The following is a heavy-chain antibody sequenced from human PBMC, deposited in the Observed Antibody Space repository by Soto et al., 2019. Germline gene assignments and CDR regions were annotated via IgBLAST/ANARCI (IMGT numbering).Heavy chain of an antibody. CDR2: AYYSGDT. Sequence: PETLSLTCTVSGGSISSYYWSWIRQPPGKGLEWIGYAYYSGDTGYNPSLQSRVTMAVDTSKNQVSLKLTSVTAADTAVYYCARDRSTYGGGGTGEVKENWFDPWGQGALVTVSS. J-gene: IGHJ5*02. CDR3: ARDRSTYGGGGTGEVKENWFDP. D-gene: IGHD2-8*01. CDR1: GGSISSYY. V-gene: IGHV4-59*01.